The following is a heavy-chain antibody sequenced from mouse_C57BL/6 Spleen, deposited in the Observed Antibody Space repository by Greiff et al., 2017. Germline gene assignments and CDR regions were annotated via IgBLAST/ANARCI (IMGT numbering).Heavy chain of an antibody. CDR1: GFTFSDYY. J-gene: IGHJ1*03. Sequence: EVQLVESGGGLVQPGGSLKLSCAASGFTFSDYYMYWVRQTPAKRLEWVAYIRTGGGSTYSPDTVKGRFPLSIDNAKNTLDLQMSRLKTEDTAMYYCARQDVLRGYFDVWGTGTTVTVAS. CDR3: ARQDVLRGYFDV. D-gene: IGHD1-1*01. CDR2: IRTGGGST. V-gene: IGHV5-12*01.